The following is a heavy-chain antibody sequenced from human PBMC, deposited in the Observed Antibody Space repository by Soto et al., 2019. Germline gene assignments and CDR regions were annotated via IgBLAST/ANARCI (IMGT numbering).Heavy chain of an antibody. CDR2: IIPIFGTA. CDR3: ARDWYNWNYGSQYNWFDP. CDR1: GGTFSSYA. V-gene: IGHV1-69*13. Sequence: ASVKVSCKASGGTFSSYAISWVRQAPGQGLEWMGGIIPIFGTANYAQKFQGGVTITADESTSTAYMELSSLRSEDTAVYYCARDWYNWNYGSQYNWFDPWGQGTLVTVSS. D-gene: IGHD1-7*01. J-gene: IGHJ5*02.